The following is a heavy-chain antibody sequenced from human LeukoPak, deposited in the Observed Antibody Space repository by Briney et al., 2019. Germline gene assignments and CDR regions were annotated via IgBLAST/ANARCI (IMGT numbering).Heavy chain of an antibody. Sequence: SVKVSCKSSAGTLISYAISWVRQPPGRGRAWMGGIIPIFGTANYAQKFQGRVTITTDESTSRAYMELSSLRSEDTAVYYCAATGGYSYGWEHYFDYWGQGTLITVSS. CDR1: AGTLISYA. CDR3: AATGGYSYGWEHYFDY. D-gene: IGHD5-18*01. V-gene: IGHV1-69*05. CDR2: IIPIFGTA. J-gene: IGHJ4*02.